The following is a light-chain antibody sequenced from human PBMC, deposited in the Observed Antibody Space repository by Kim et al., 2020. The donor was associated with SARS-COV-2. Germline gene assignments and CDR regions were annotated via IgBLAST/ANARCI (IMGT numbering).Light chain of an antibody. CDR1: QSVLYSANNKNY. V-gene: IGKV4-1*01. Sequence: DIVMTQSPDSLAVSLGERATINCKSSQSVLYSANNKNYLAWYQQKPGQPPKLLIYWASTRESGVPDRFSCSGSGTDFTLTISSLQAEDMAVYYCQQYYTTPFTFGPGTKVDIK. J-gene: IGKJ3*01. CDR3: QQYYTTPFT. CDR2: WAS.